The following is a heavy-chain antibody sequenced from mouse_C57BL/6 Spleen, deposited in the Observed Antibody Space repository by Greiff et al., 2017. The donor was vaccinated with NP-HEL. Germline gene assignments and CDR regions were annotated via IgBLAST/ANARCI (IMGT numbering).Heavy chain of an antibody. CDR2: ISDGGSYT. CDR1: GFTFSSYA. D-gene: IGHD2-2*01. Sequence: EVKLVESGGGLVKPGGSLKLSCAASGFTFSSYAMSWVRQTPEKRLEWVATISDGGSYTYYPDNVKGRFTISRDNAKNNLYLQMSQLKSEDTAMYYCAREGYHWDFDVWGTGTTVTVSS. CDR3: AREGYHWDFDV. V-gene: IGHV5-4*01. J-gene: IGHJ1*03.